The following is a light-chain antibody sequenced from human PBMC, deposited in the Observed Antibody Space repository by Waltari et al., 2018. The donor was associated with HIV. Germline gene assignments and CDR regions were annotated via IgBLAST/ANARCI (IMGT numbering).Light chain of an antibody. CDR3: VSYAGINNRWA. J-gene: IGLJ3*02. CDR2: EVT. Sequence: QSALTQPPSASGSPGPSVTLSCPGTSSDVGGYNHVPWHPQHPGKAPKFLLYEVTKRPSGVPDRFSGSKSGNTASLTVSGLQAEDEADYYCVSYAGINNRWAFGGGTKLTVL. V-gene: IGLV2-8*01. CDR1: SSDVGGYNH.